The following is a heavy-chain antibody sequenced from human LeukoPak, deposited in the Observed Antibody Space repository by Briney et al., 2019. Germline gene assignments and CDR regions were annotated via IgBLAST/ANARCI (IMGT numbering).Heavy chain of an antibody. D-gene: IGHD7-27*01. Sequence: GGSLRLSCAASGFTFSSFWMHWGRQAPGKGLVWVSRISPDGSDTTYADSVKGRFTISRDNAKNTPYLQMSSLRAEDTAVYYCARDMWGTFDYWGQGALVTVSS. CDR2: ISPDGSDT. CDR1: GFTFSSFW. V-gene: IGHV3-74*01. J-gene: IGHJ4*02. CDR3: ARDMWGTFDY.